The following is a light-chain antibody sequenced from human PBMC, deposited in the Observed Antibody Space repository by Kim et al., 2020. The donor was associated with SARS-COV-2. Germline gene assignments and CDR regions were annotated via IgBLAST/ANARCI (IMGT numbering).Light chain of an antibody. V-gene: IGLV2-11*01. CDR3: CSYAGSYTV. CDR1: SNDVGGYNY. CDR2: DVS. Sequence: QSALTQPRSVSGSPGQSVTISCTGTSNDVGGYNYVSSYQQHPGKAPKLMIYDVSNRPSGVPDRFSGSKSGNTASLTISGLQPEDEADYYCCSYAGSYTVFGGGTQLTVL. J-gene: IGLJ2*01.